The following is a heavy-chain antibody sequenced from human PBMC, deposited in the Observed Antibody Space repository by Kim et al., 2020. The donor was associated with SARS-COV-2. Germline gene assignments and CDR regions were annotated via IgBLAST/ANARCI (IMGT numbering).Heavy chain of an antibody. V-gene: IGHV1-69*01. CDR3: ARDGIAAAVNFDY. D-gene: IGHD6-13*01. Sequence: YEPKFQGRVTITADESTSTAYMELSSLRSEDTAVYYCARDGIAAAVNFDYWGQGTLVTVSS. J-gene: IGHJ4*02.